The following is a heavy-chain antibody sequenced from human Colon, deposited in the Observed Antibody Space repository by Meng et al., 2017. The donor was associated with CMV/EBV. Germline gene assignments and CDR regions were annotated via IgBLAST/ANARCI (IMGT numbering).Heavy chain of an antibody. D-gene: IGHD2-21*02. Sequence: ASVKVSCKASGYTFTSYAMHWVRQAPGQRLEWMGWSNAGNGNTKYSQEFQGRVTITRDTSASTAYMELSALTSDDTAMYYCVSLVTLRQGVVHWGQGTLVTVSS. CDR1: GYTFTSYA. CDR2: SNAGNGNT. J-gene: IGHJ1*01. V-gene: IGHV1-3*02. CDR3: VSLVTLRQGVVH.